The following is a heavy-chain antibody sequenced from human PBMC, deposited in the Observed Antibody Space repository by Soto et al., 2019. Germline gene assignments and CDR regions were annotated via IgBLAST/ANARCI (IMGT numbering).Heavy chain of an antibody. CDR3: AHRGGATVGLYYFDY. J-gene: IGHJ4*02. V-gene: IGHV2-5*01. CDR2: IYWHDDK. CDR1: GLSLSTSGAG. Sequence: VSGPTLGNPTQTLTLTCSFCGLSLSTSGAGVNWIRQPQGKALEWLALIYWHDDKRYSPSLKSRLTITKDTSKNQVVLTMTNMDPVDTATYYCAHRGGATVGLYYFDYWGQGALVTVSS. D-gene: IGHD3-16*01.